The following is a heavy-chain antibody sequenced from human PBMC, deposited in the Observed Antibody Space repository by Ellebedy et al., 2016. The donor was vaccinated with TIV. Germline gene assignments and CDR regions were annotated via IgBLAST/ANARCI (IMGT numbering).Heavy chain of an antibody. CDR2: INHSGST. CDR1: GGSFSGYY. Sequence: SETLSLXXAVYGGSFSGYYWSWIRQPPGKGLEWIGEINHSGSTNYNPSLKSRVTISVDTSKNQFSLKLSSVTAADTAVYYCARGGNRIDWFDPWGQGTLVTVSS. J-gene: IGHJ5*02. CDR3: ARGGNRIDWFDP. D-gene: IGHD2-21*01. V-gene: IGHV4-34*01.